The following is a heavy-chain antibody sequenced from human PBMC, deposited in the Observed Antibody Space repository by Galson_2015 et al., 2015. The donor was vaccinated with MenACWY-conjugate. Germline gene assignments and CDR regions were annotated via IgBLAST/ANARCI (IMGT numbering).Heavy chain of an antibody. V-gene: IGHV5-51*01. J-gene: IGHJ6*02. CDR3: ARQSKFNYFYGMDV. CDR2: IYPGDSDT. Sequence: WMGIIYPGDSDTRYSPSFRGQVTISADKSINTAYLQWSSLAASDSAMYYCARQSKFNYFYGMDVWGQGTTVTVSS. D-gene: IGHD5/OR15-5a*01.